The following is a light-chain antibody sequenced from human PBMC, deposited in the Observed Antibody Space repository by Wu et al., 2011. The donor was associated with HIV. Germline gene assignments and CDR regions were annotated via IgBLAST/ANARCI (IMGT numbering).Light chain of an antibody. V-gene: IGKV3-11*01. CDR2: DTS. CDR1: RF. J-gene: IGKJ5*01. CDR3: QQRTNWPLIS. Sequence: RFLAWYQQKPGQSPRLLIYDTSSRATRRPSQVQCSASGTDFTLTISSLEPEDSAIYYCQQRTNWPLISFGPGTRLEIK.